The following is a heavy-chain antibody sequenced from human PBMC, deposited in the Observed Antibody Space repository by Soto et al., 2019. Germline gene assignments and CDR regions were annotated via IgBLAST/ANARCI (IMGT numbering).Heavy chain of an antibody. V-gene: IGHV1-69*06. CDR3: AREEWVRRYCSGGSCYSGAYYYYGMDV. CDR2: IIPIFGTA. CDR1: GGTFSSYA. D-gene: IGHD2-15*01. Sequence: QVQLVQSGAEVKKPGSSVKVSCKASGGTFSSYAIIWVRQAPGQGLEWMGGIIPIFGTANYAQKFQGRVTITADKSTSTAYMELSSLRSEDTAVYYCAREEWVRRYCSGGSCYSGAYYYYGMDVWGQGTTVTVSS. J-gene: IGHJ6*02.